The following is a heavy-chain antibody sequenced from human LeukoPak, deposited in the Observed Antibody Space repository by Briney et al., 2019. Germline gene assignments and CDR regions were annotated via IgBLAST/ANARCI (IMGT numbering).Heavy chain of an antibody. V-gene: IGHV4-38-2*01. CDR2: IYHSGST. J-gene: IGHJ4*02. D-gene: IGHD6-13*01. CDR1: GYSISSGYY. CDR3: ARKAAGPDY. Sequence: SETLSLTCAVSGYSISSGYYWGWIRPPPGKGLEWIGSIYHSGSTYYNPSLKSRVTISVDTSKNQFSLKLSSVTVADTAVYYCARKAAGPDYWGQGTLVTVSS.